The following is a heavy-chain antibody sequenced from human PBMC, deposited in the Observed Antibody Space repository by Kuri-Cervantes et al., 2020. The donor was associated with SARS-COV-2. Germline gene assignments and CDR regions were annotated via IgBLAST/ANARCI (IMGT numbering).Heavy chain of an antibody. Sequence: GESLKISCAASGFTFSSYGMHWVRQAPGKGLEWVAFIRYDGSNKYYADSVKGRFTISRDNSKNTLYLQMNSLRAEGTAVYYCARGGEPRGYDILTGYSDYWGQGTLVTVSS. V-gene: IGHV3-30*02. CDR2: IRYDGSNK. CDR1: GFTFSSYG. J-gene: IGHJ4*02. D-gene: IGHD3-9*01. CDR3: ARGGEPRGYDILTGYSDY.